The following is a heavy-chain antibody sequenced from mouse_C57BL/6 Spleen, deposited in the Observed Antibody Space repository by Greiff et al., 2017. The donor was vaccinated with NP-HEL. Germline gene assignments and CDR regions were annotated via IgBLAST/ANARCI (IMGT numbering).Heavy chain of an antibody. CDR3: ARDSYYGSSPFFDY. Sequence: QVQLQQPGAELVKPGASVKLSCKASGYTFTSYWMHWVKQRPGQGLAWIGMIHPNSGSTNYNEKFKSKATLTVDKSSSTAYMQLSSLTSEDSAVYYCARDSYYGSSPFFDYWGQGTTLTVSS. V-gene: IGHV1-64*01. CDR1: GYTFTSYW. CDR2: IHPNSGST. D-gene: IGHD1-1*01. J-gene: IGHJ2*01.